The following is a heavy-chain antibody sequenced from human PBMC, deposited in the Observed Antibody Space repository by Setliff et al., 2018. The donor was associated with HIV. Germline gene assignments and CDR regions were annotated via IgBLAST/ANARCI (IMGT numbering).Heavy chain of an antibody. J-gene: IGHJ4*02. CDR1: GFTFSTYW. V-gene: IGHV3-7*03. CDR2: IKENRDGSAE. CDR3: ARDHSITPPH. Sequence: PGGSLRLSCAASGFTFSTYWMSWFRQAPGKGLEWVANIKENRDGSAEAYVGSVKGRFSISRDNAKNSLYLQMNSLRAEDTAVYYCARDHSITPPHWGQGTLVTVSS. D-gene: IGHD3-3*02.